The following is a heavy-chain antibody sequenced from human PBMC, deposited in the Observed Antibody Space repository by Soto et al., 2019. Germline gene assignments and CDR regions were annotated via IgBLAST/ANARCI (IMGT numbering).Heavy chain of an antibody. CDR2: IYYSGIT. CDR3: ARQPYGDYVSWFDP. CDR1: GGSISSSSYY. J-gene: IGHJ5*02. D-gene: IGHD4-17*01. Sequence: QLQLQESGPGLVKPSETLSLTCTVSGGSISSSSYYWGWIRQPPGKGLEWIGSIYYSGITYYNPSLKSRVTISVDTSKNQFSLKLSSVTAADTAVYYCARQPYGDYVSWFDPWGQGTLVTVSS. V-gene: IGHV4-39*01.